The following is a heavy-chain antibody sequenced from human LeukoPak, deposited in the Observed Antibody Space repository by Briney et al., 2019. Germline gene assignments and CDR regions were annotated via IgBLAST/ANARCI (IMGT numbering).Heavy chain of an antibody. J-gene: IGHJ4*02. CDR2: INSDGSSTSDGSST. D-gene: IGHD4-23*01. CDR3: ARGAYGGNFFGH. V-gene: IGHV3-74*01. Sequence: GGSLRLSCAASGFHFSRYWMHWVRQAPGKGLVWVSRINSDGSSTSDGSSTSYADSVKGRLTIYRDNAKNTLYLQMNSLRAEDTAVYYCARGAYGGNFFGHWGQGTLVTVSS. CDR1: GFHFSRYW.